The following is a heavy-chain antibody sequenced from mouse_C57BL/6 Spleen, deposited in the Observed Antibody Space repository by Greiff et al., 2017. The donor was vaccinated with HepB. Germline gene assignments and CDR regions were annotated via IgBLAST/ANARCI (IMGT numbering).Heavy chain of an antibody. CDR1: GVGFSRYW. J-gene: IGHJ1*03. CDR2: INPDSSTI. Sequence: APGGVGFSRYWMSWVRRAPGKGLEWIGEINPDSSTINYAPSLKDKFIISRDNAKNTLYLQMSKVRSEDTALYYCARRGYGYFDVWGTGTTVTVSS. CDR3: ARRGYGYFDV. V-gene: IGHV4-1*01.